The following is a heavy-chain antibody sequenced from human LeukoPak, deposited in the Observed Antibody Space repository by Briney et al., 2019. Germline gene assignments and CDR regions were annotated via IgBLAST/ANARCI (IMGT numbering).Heavy chain of an antibody. CDR3: ASTGAYSSSQYWYFDL. V-gene: IGHV4-38-2*02. CDR1: GYSISSGYY. CDR2: IYHSGST. Sequence: SETLSLTCTVSGYSISSGYYWGWIRQPPGKGLEWIGSIYHSGSTYYNPSLKSRVTISVDTSKNQFSLKLSSVTAADTAVYYCASTGAYSSSQYWYFDLWGRGTLVTVSS. D-gene: IGHD6-13*01. J-gene: IGHJ2*01.